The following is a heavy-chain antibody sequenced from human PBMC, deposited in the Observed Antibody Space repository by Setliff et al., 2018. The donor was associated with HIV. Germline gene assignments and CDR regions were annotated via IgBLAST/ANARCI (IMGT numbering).Heavy chain of an antibody. CDR3: ASGAGIVGATH. CDR1: GYTFTTYG. Sequence: GASVKVSCKASGYTFTTYGMNWVRQAPGQGLEWMGWINTNTGNPTYAQGFTGRFVFSLDTSVSTAYLQISSLKAEDTAVYYCASGAGIVGATHWGQGTLVTVSS. J-gene: IGHJ4*02. D-gene: IGHD1-26*01. V-gene: IGHV7-4-1*02. CDR2: INTNTGNP.